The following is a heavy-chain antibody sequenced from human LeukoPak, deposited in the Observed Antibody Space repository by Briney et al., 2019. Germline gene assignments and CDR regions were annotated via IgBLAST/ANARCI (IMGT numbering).Heavy chain of an antibody. Sequence: PSETLSLTCTVSGGSISSYYWSWIRQPPGKGLEWISYIYYSGSTNYNPSLKSRVTISLNTSKNQFSLQLISMPAADTAVYYCAKRLAAAGSEWLGPWGQGNLVSVSS. CDR3: AKRLAAAGSEWLGP. D-gene: IGHD6-13*01. CDR2: IYYSGST. V-gene: IGHV4-59*08. J-gene: IGHJ5*02. CDR1: GGSISSYY.